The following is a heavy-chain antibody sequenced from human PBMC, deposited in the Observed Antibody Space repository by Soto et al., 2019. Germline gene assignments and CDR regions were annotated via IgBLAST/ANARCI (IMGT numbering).Heavy chain of an antibody. D-gene: IGHD3-22*01. Sequence: SETLSLTCAVYGGSFSGYYWSWIRQPPGKGLEWIGEINYSGSTNYNPSLKSRVTISVDTSKNQFSLKLSSVTAADTAVYYCARRPSYYYDSSGFDPFDYWGQGTLVTVSS. J-gene: IGHJ4*02. CDR1: GGSFSGYY. CDR2: INYSGST. V-gene: IGHV4-34*01. CDR3: ARRPSYYYDSSGFDPFDY.